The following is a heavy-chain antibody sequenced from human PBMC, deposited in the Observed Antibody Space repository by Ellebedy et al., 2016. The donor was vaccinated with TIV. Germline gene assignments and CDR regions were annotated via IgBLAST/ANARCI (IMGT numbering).Heavy chain of an antibody. J-gene: IGHJ6*02. V-gene: IGHV1-69*13. CDR2: IIPIFGTA. D-gene: IGHD6-19*01. CDR1: GGTFSSYA. Sequence: ASVKVSCKASGGTFSSYAISWVRQAPGQGLEWMGGIIPIFGTANYAQKFQGRVTITADESTSTAYMELSSLRSEDTAVYYCARVSGEAVAGYYYYGMDVWGQGTTVTVSS. CDR3: ARVSGEAVAGYYYYGMDV.